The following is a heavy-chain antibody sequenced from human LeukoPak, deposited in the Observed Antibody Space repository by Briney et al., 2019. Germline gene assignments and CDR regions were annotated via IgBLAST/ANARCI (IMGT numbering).Heavy chain of an antibody. V-gene: IGHV3-7*01. CDR1: GFTFSSYW. D-gene: IGHD4-17*01. J-gene: IGHJ6*02. Sequence: GGSLRLSCAASGFTFSSYWMSWVRQAPGKGLEWVANIKQDGSEKYYVDSVKGRFTISRDNAKNSLYLQMNSLRAEDTAVYYCAREGHYGDSLGYYGMDVWGQGTTVTVSS. CDR3: AREGHYGDSLGYYGMDV. CDR2: IKQDGSEK.